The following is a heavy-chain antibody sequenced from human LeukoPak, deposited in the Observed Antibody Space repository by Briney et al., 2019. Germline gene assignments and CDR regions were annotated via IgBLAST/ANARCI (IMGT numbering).Heavy chain of an antibody. CDR3: ARGDGGTDAFDI. V-gene: IGHV1-69*13. Sequence: ASVEVSCKASGGTFSSYAISWVRQAPGQGLEWMGGIIPIFGTANYAQKFQGRVTITADESTSTAYMELNSLRSEDTAVYYCARGDGGTDAFDIWGQGTMVTVSS. CDR1: GGTFSSYA. CDR2: IIPIFGTA. J-gene: IGHJ3*02. D-gene: IGHD5-24*01.